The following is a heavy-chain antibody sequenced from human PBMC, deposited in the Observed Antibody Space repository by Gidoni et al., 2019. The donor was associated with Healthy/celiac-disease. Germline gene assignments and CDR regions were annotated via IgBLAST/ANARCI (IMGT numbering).Heavy chain of an antibody. V-gene: IGHV3-20*01. CDR2: IKWDGGST. CDR3: ARVWAQTGTGSGAFDI. CDR1: GFTFDDYG. D-gene: IGHD1-1*01. Sequence: EVQLVESGGGVVRPGGSLRLPCAASGFTFDDYGMSWVRQAPGKGLGWVSGIKWDGGSTGYAESVKGRFTISRDKAKNSLDLQMNSLRAEDTALDHWARVWAQTGTGSGAFDIWGQGTMVTGSS. J-gene: IGHJ3*02.